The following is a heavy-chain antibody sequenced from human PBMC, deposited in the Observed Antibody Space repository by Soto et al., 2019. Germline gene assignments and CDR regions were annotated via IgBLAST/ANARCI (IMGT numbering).Heavy chain of an antibody. CDR3: AKDGPYYDFGSGYYSGHYFDY. J-gene: IGHJ4*02. Sequence: EVQLLESGGGLVQPGGSLRLSCAASGFTFSSYAMSWVRQAPGKGLEWVSAISGSGGSTYYADSVKGRFTISRDNSKTTLYLQMNSLRAEDTAVYYCAKDGPYYDFGSGYYSGHYFDYWGQGTLVTVSS. CDR1: GFTFSSYA. CDR2: ISGSGGST. V-gene: IGHV3-23*01. D-gene: IGHD3-3*01.